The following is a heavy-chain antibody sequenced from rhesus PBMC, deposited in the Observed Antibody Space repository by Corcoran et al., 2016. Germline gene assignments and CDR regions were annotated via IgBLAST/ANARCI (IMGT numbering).Heavy chain of an antibody. V-gene: IGHV3-183*02. Sequence: DVQLVESGGGLVQPGGALRLACEASGFTFRDYAMHWGRQAPGKGLEWVSTISNIGTTVDYADSVKGRFTVSRDNAKNSLSLQMNSLRAEDTAVYYCSRDDYRSSWGQGVLITVSS. CDR3: SRDDYRSS. CDR1: GFTFRDYA. CDR2: ISNIGTTV. J-gene: IGHJ4*01. D-gene: IGHD4-29*01.